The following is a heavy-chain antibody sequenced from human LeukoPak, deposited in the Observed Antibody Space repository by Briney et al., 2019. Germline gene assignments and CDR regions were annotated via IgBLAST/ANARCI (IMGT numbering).Heavy chain of an antibody. CDR2: ISGSGGST. CDR3: AKDWYQLLSTPLD. CDR1: GFTFSSHS. Sequence: PGGSLRLSCVASGFTFSSHSLSWVRQAPGKGLEWVSAISGSGGSTYYADSVKGRFTISRDNSKNTLYLQMNSLRAEDTAVYYCAKDWYQLLSTPLDWGQGTLVTVSS. J-gene: IGHJ4*02. V-gene: IGHV3-23*01. D-gene: IGHD2-2*01.